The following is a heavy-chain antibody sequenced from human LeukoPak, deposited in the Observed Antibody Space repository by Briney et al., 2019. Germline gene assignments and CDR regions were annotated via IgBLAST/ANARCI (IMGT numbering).Heavy chain of an antibody. CDR3: AKYTVYRNAFDI. Sequence: GGALRLSCVASGFTFSYNGMHGVRQTPGKGLEWVAFIRYDGSNKYYADSVKDRFTISRDNSKNTLYLQMNSLRAEDTAVNYCAKYTVYRNAFDIWGQGTMVTVSS. D-gene: IGHD1-14*01. CDR1: GFTFSYNG. CDR2: IRYDGSNK. J-gene: IGHJ3*02. V-gene: IGHV3-30*02.